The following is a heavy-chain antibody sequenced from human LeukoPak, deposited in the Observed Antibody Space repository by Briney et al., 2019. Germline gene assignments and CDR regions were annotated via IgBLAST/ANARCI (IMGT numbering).Heavy chain of an antibody. CDR3: ARASGYSYAYDY. Sequence: GGSLRLSCAASGFTFSTYSMNWFRQAPGKGLEWVTSISSSSSNIYYADSVKGRFTISRDNAKNSLYLQMNSLRAEDTAVYYCARASGYSYAYDYWGQGTLVTVSS. J-gene: IGHJ4*02. CDR1: GFTFSTYS. V-gene: IGHV3-21*01. D-gene: IGHD5-18*01. CDR2: ISSSSSNI.